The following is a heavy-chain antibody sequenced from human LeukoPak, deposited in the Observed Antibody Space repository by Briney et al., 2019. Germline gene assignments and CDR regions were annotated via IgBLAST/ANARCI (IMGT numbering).Heavy chain of an antibody. V-gene: IGHV1-69*05. J-gene: IGHJ5*02. Sequence: SVKVSCKASGYTFTGYYMHWVRQAPGQGLEWMGGIIPIFGTANYAQKFQGRVTITTDESTSTAYMELSSLRSEDTAVYYCARGPLPGYCSGGSCYSSWFDPWGQGTLVTVSS. D-gene: IGHD2-15*01. CDR1: GYTFTGYY. CDR3: ARGPLPGYCSGGSCYSSWFDP. CDR2: IIPIFGTA.